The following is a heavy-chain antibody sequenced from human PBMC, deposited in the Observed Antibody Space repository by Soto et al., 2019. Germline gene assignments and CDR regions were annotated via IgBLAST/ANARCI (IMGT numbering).Heavy chain of an antibody. D-gene: IGHD6-13*01. CDR1: GYTFTSYA. CDR3: ARTRTPSSSSWPLFDY. CDR2: INAGNGNT. V-gene: IGHV1-3*01. J-gene: IGHJ4*02. Sequence: GASVKVSCKASGYTFTSYAMHWVRQAPGQRLEWMGWINAGNGNTKYSQKFQGRVTITRDTSASTAYMELSSLRSEDTAVYYCARTRTPSSSSWPLFDYWGQGTLVTVSS.